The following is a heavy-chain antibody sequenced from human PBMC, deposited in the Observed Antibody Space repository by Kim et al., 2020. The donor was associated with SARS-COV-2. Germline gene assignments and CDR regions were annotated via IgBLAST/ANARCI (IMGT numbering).Heavy chain of an antibody. CDR3: ASIAAAGSPWTDV. J-gene: IGHJ6*02. V-gene: IGHV4-39*01. CDR1: GGSISTSSNY. D-gene: IGHD6-13*01. Sequence: SETLSLTCTVSGGSISTSSNYWGWIRQPPGKGLQWIGSIYFSGSTYYNPSLKSRVTISEDTSKNQFSLKVSSVTAADTAVYYCASIAAAGSPWTDVWGQGTTVTVSS. CDR2: IYFSGST.